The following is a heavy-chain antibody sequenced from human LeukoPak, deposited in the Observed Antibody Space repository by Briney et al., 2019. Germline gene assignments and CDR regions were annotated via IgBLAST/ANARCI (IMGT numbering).Heavy chain of an antibody. CDR2: IYYTGTT. CDR1: GGSISSGGYY. CDR3: ASKSSDHGELRFDY. J-gene: IGHJ4*02. Sequence: SETLSLTCTVSGGSISSGGYYWSWIRQPPGKGLEWIGYIYYTGTTNYNPSLKSRVTISVDTSKNQFSLRLSSVTAADTAVYYCASKSSDHGELRFDYWGQGTLVTVSS. D-gene: IGHD4-17*01. V-gene: IGHV4-61*08.